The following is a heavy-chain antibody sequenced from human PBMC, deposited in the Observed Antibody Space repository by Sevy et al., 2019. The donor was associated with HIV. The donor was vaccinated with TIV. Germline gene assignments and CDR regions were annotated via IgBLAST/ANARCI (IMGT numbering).Heavy chain of an antibody. J-gene: IGHJ4*02. V-gene: IGHV3-48*02. CDR1: GLTFGTYS. Sequence: GGSLRLSCAASGLTFGTYSMTWVRQAPGSGLEWLSHINNRSSTIYYADSVRGRFTISRDNARNSLYLQMNSLRDDDTAVYYCTRGTFGGDSATFGYWGRGTLVTVSS. CDR2: INNRSSTI. D-gene: IGHD2-21*02. CDR3: TRGTFGGDSATFGY.